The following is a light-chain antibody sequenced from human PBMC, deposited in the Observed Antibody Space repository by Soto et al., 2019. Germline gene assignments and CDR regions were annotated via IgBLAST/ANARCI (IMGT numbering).Light chain of an antibody. CDR3: QQYDTFPRT. J-gene: IGKJ1*01. V-gene: IGKV1-5*01. Sequence: DIQRTQSPYTMSASVGDRVVITCRASQNINKWLAWYQQKPGKAPKFLIYDASTLETGVPSRFSGSGSGTEITLTISSLQPDDFATFYCQQYDTFPRTFGQGTKVDIK. CDR1: QNINKW. CDR2: DAS.